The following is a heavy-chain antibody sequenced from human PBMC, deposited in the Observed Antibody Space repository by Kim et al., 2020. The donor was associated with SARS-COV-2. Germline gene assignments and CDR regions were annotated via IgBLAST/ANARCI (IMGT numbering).Heavy chain of an antibody. CDR1: RYSFTDYW. V-gene: IGHV5-10-1*01. CDR2: INPIDSNT. CDR3: VTSDSSGPQPFDY. Sequence: GASLKISCKGSRYSFTDYWIGWVRQTPGNGLEWMGRINPIDSNTEYSPSFQGHVTISTDTSISTAYLQWSSLEASDTAIYYCVTSDSSGPQPFDYWGQGTLVTVSS. D-gene: IGHD3-22*01. J-gene: IGHJ4*02.